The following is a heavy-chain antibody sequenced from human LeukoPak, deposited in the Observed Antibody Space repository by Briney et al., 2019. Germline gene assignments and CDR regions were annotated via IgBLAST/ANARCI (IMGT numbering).Heavy chain of an antibody. D-gene: IGHD1-1*01. Sequence: GASVKVSCKASGFVFTSYGFTWVRQAPGQGLEWMGWISANGGKTHYSEKHQGRVTMSTDTVTSTAYMELRSLRSDDTAVYYCARELHVERDDYWGQGTLVTVSS. V-gene: IGHV1-18*01. CDR1: GFVFTSYG. J-gene: IGHJ4*02. CDR3: ARELHVERDDY. CDR2: ISANGGKT.